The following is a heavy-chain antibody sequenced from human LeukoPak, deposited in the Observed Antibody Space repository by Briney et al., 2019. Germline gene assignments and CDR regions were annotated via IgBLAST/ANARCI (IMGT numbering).Heavy chain of an antibody. Sequence: GGSLSLSCAASAFTFSSYGLHWVRQATGKGLEWVAFIRYDVSNKYYADSVKGRLTISRDNAKNTVYLQVNSVRAEDTAVYYCARVPAAAPGQGIDYWGQGTLVTVSS. CDR3: ARVPAAAPGQGIDY. V-gene: IGHV3-30*02. CDR1: AFTFSSYG. D-gene: IGHD6-13*01. CDR2: IRYDVSNK. J-gene: IGHJ4*02.